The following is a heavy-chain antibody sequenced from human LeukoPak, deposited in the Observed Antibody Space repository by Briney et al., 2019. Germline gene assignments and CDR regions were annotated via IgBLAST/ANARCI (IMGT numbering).Heavy chain of an antibody. D-gene: IGHD6-6*01. J-gene: IGHJ6*03. CDR1: GYSFTSYW. CDR3: ARIIAARHYYYYYMDV. CDR2: IYPGDSDT. Sequence: GESLKISCKGSGYSFTSYWIGWVRQIPGKGLEWMGIIYPGDSDTRYSPSFQGQVTISADKSISTAYLQWSSLKASDTAMYYCARIIAARHYYYYYMDVWGKGTTVTVSS. V-gene: IGHV5-51*01.